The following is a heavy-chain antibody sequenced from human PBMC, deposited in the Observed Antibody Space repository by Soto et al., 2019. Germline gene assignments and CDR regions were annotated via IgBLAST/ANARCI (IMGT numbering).Heavy chain of an antibody. Sequence: VQLVQSGAEVKKPGASVKLSCKAPADTFTSYYIHWVRQAPVHGLVRMGINNPNGGSTRFARTYQGRITMTTDTATSTIYIELRSPRSEDTAVYYWARSSGAVFRIMREGSIWLATWRQASLVKVFS. CDR2: NNPNGGST. CDR1: ADTFTSYY. D-gene: IGHD6-19*01. J-gene: IGHJ5*02. CDR3: ARSSGAVFRIMREGSIWLAT. V-gene: IGHV1-46*01.